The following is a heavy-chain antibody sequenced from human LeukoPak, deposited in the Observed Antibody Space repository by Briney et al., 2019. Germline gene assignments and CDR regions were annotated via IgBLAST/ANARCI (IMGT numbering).Heavy chain of an antibody. CDR2: MNPNSGNT. V-gene: IGHV1-8*01. CDR3: ARGNYDYVWGSYRSRRDFDY. Sequence: ASVKVSCKASGYTFTSYDINWVRQATGQGLEWMGWMNPNSGNTGYAQKFQGRVTMTRNTSISTAYMELSSLRSEDTAVYYRARGNYDYVWGSYRSRRDFDYWGQGTLVTVSS. J-gene: IGHJ4*02. D-gene: IGHD3-16*02. CDR1: GYTFTSYD.